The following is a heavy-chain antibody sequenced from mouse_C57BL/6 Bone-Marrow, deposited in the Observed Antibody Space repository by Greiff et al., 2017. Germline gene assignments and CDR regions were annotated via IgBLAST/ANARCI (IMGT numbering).Heavy chain of an antibody. D-gene: IGHD2-14*01. J-gene: IGHJ4*01. CDR2: IHPNSGST. CDR3: ARPAVGPYAMDY. Sequence: VQLQQPGAELVKPGASVKLSCKASGYTFTSYWMHWVKQRPGQGLEWIGMIHPNSGSTNYNEKFKSKATLTVDKSSSTAYMQLSRLTSEDSAVYYCARPAVGPYAMDYWGEGTSVTVSA. CDR1: GYTFTSYW. V-gene: IGHV1-64*01.